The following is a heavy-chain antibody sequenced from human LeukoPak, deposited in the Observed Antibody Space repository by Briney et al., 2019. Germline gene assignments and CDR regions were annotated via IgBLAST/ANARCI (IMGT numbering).Heavy chain of an antibody. CDR1: GFTFSSYG. Sequence: GRSLRLSCAASGFTFSSYGMHWVRQAPGKGLEWVAVISYDGSNKYYADSVKGRFTISRHNSKNTLYLQMNSLRAEDTAVYYCARLWGNWNYGDYWGQGTLVTVSS. CDR2: ISYDGSNK. D-gene: IGHD1-7*01. V-gene: IGHV3-30*03. CDR3: ARLWGNWNYGDY. J-gene: IGHJ4*02.